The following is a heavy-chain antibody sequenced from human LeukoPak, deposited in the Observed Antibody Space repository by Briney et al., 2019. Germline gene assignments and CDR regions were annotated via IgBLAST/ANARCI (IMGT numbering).Heavy chain of an antibody. V-gene: IGHV3-30*07. Sequence: GGSLRLSCAASGFTFSSYAMHWVRQASGKGLEWVAVISYDGSNKYYADSVKGRFTISRDNSKNTLYLQMNSLRAEDTAVYYCAKTIAAAGGIDYWGQGTLVTVSS. D-gene: IGHD6-13*01. CDR3: AKTIAAAGGIDY. J-gene: IGHJ4*02. CDR1: GFTFSSYA. CDR2: ISYDGSNK.